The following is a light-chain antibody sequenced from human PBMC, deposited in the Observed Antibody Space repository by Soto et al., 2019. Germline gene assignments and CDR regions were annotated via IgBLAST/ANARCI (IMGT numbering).Light chain of an antibody. CDR3: EAWDNKLTGFV. Sequence: QSVLTQPPSASGTPGQRVTISCSGIRSNIGSNPVNWFQQLPGSAPKLLIYNNDQRPSGIPDRFSGSKSGTSASLAISGLQSGEEADYYCEAWDNKLTGFVFGGGTKLTVL. CDR1: RSNIGSNP. J-gene: IGLJ2*01. V-gene: IGLV1-44*01. CDR2: NND.